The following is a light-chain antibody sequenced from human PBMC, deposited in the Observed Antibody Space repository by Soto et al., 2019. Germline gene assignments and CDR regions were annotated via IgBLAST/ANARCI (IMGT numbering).Light chain of an antibody. V-gene: IGKV1-5*01. Sequence: DIQMTQSPSTLSASVGDRVTITCRASQSINSWLAWYQQKPGKAPKLLIFDASTLESGVPSRFSGRGSGTEFTLTISSLQPDDFATYYCQQYNSYSLTFGGGTKVEIK. J-gene: IGKJ4*01. CDR3: QQYNSYSLT. CDR2: DAS. CDR1: QSINSW.